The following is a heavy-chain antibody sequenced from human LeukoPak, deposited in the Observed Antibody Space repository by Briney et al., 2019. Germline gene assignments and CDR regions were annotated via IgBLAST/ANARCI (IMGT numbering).Heavy chain of an antibody. Sequence: GGSLRPSCAASGFTFSYYWMSWVRQAPGKGLEWVANIKYDGSDKYYVDSVKGRFTISRDNTKNSLFLQMNSLRAEDTAVYYCASDWGDGDRFDFWGQGTLVTVSS. J-gene: IGHJ4*02. V-gene: IGHV3-7*01. CDR3: ASDWGDGDRFDF. CDR1: GFTFSYYW. D-gene: IGHD4-17*01. CDR2: IKYDGSDK.